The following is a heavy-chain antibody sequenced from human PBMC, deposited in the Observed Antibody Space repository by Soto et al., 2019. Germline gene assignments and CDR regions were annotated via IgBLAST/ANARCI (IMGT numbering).Heavy chain of an antibody. D-gene: IGHD2-15*01. J-gene: IGHJ4*02. V-gene: IGHV4-39*01. CDR1: GGSISSSSYY. CDR2: IYYSGST. CDR3: ARRYCSGGSCYFYYFDN. Sequence: PSETLSLTCTVSGGSISSSSYYWGWIRQPPGKGLEWIGSIYYSGSTYYNPSLKSRVTISVDTSKNQFSLKLSSVTAADTAVYYCARRYCSGGSCYFYYFDNWGQEPLVTVSS.